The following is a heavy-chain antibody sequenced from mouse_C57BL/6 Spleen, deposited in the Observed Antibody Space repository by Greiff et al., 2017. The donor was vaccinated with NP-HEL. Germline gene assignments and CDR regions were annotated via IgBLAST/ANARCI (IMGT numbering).Heavy chain of an antibody. D-gene: IGHD1-1*01. V-gene: IGHV1-82*01. CDR1: GYAFSSSW. J-gene: IGHJ4*01. CDR2: IYPGDGDT. Sequence: QVQLKESGPELVKPGASVKISCKASGYAFSSSWMNWVKQRPGKGLEWIGRIYPGDGDTNYNGKFKGKATLTADKSSSTAYMQLSSLTSEDSAVYFCARPYYYGSSYAMDYWGQGTSVTVSS. CDR3: ARPYYYGSSYAMDY.